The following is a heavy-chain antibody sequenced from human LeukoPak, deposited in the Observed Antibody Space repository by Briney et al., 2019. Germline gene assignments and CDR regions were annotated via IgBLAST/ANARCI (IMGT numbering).Heavy chain of an antibody. V-gene: IGHV1-3*01. CDR3: ATSPATSLVY. J-gene: IGHJ4*02. D-gene: IGHD5-12*01. Sequence: KFQGRVTITRDTSASTAYMELSSLRSEDTAVYYCATSPATSLVYWGQGTLVTVSS.